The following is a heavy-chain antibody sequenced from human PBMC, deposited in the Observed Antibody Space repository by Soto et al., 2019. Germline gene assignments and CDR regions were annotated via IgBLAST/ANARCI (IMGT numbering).Heavy chain of an antibody. Sequence: QVQLVQSGAEMKKPGASVRVSCKASGYTFTAYGITWVRQAPGQGLEYMGWISTHNGKTNNAQKVQGRVTLTTDKSTSTAYMDLRALTSDATAVYYCARGVAVAAVYYFDYWGQGTLVTVSS. CDR1: GYTFTAYG. CDR2: ISTHNGKT. V-gene: IGHV1-18*04. J-gene: IGHJ4*02. D-gene: IGHD6-19*01. CDR3: ARGVAVAAVYYFDY.